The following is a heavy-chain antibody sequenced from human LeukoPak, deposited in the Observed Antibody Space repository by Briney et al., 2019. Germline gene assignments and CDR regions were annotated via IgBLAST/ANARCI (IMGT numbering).Heavy chain of an antibody. CDR3: ARGQRRLQDY. CDR2: IYYSGST. CDR1: GGSVSSDSYF. J-gene: IGHJ4*02. V-gene: IGHV4-61*01. Sequence: SETLSLTCTVSGGSVSSDSYFWTWIRQPPGKGLEWIGYIYYSGSTNYNPSHKSRVTISLDTSKSQISLKLSSVTAADTAVYYCARGQRRLQDYWGQGTLVTVSS.